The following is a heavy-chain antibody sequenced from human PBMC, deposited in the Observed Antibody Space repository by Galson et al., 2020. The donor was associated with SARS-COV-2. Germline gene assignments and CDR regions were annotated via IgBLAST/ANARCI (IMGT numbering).Heavy chain of an antibody. D-gene: IGHD4-17*01. CDR1: GFSFSSYD. CDR2: ITRSSRSI. CDR3: ARDNGDYARYSGMDV. V-gene: IGHV3-48*04. J-gene: IGHJ6*02. Sequence: GESLQISCAASGFSFSSYDMNWVRQAPGKGLERVSYITRSSRSIYYADYGRGRFTISRDNAKNSLYLQMNGMRAEETAVYYCARDNGDYARYSGMDVWGQGTTVTVSS.